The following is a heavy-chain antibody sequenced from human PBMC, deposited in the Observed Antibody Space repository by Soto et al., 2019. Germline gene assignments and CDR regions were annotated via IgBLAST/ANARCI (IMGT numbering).Heavy chain of an antibody. CDR1: GFSLSTSGVG. CDR3: EHRRMGGQYFDY. Sequence: QITLKESGPTLVKPTQTLTLTCTFSGFSLSTSGVGVGWIRQPPGKALEWLALIYWDDDKRYSPSLKSRLTITKDTSKNQVVLTMTNMDPVDTATYYCEHRRMGGQYFDYWGQGTLVTVSS. V-gene: IGHV2-5*02. J-gene: IGHJ4*02. CDR2: IYWDDDK. D-gene: IGHD2-8*01.